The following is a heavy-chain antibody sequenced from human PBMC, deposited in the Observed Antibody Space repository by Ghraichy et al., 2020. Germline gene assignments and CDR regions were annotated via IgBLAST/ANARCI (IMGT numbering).Heavy chain of an antibody. Sequence: GGSLRLSCAASGFTFSDYYMSWIRQAPGKGLEWFSYISSSSSYTNYADSVKGRFTISRDNAKNSLYLQMNSLRAEDTAVYYCARDIGDCSSTTCYVDYWGQGTLVTVSS. D-gene: IGHD2-2*03. CDR3: ARDIGDCSSTTCYVDY. J-gene: IGHJ4*02. CDR2: ISSSSSYT. V-gene: IGHV3-11*06. CDR1: GFTFSDYY.